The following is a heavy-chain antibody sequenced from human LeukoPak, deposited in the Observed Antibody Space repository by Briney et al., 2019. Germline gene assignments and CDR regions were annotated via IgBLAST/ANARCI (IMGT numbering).Heavy chain of an antibody. CDR1: EGTFTSYD. D-gene: IGHD2-2*01. J-gene: IGHJ5*02. CDR2: MNPNSGNT. Sequence: ASVKVSCKASEGTFTSYDINWVRQATGQGLEWMGWMNPNSGNTGYAQKFQGRVTMTRNTSISTAYMELSSLRSEDTAVYYCARGPRYCSSTRCYWGFDPWGQGTLVTVSP. V-gene: IGHV1-8*01. CDR3: ARGPRYCSSTRCYWGFDP.